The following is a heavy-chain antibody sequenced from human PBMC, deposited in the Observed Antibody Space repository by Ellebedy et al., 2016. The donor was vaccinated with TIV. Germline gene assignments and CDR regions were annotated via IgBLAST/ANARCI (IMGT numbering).Heavy chain of an antibody. CDR3: VRVRLSTVTTLNY. J-gene: IGHJ4*02. V-gene: IGHV1-2*07. CDR1: GYTFTGYF. Sequence: AASVKVSCKTSGYTFTGYFMHWVRQAPGQGLEWMGWINPKIGDTSYAPKFQGRVSMTRDTSITTAYMEVTSLRSDDSAVYYCVRVRLSTVTTLNYWGQGTLVSVSA. D-gene: IGHD4-17*01. CDR2: INPKIGDT.